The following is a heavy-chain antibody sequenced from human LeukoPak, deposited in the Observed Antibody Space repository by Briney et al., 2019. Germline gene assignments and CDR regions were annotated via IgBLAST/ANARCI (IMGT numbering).Heavy chain of an antibody. D-gene: IGHD2-2*01. V-gene: IGHV3-30*02. CDR2: IQYDGTNK. CDR3: AKMKYQLLSSFDY. J-gene: IGHJ4*02. CDR1: GFTFTSYV. Sequence: GGSLRLSCAASGFTFTSYVMHWVRQAPGKGLEWVTFIQYDGTNKYYADSVKGRFTVSRDNSKNTLYLQMNSLRAEDTAVYYYAKMKYQLLSSFDYWGQGTLVTVSS.